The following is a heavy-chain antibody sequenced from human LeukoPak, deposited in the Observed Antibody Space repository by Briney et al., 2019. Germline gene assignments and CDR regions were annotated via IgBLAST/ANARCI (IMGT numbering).Heavy chain of an antibody. CDR1: GFTFSSYA. Sequence: GGSLRLSCAASGFTFSSYAMSWVRQAPGKGLEWVSAISGSGGSTYYADSVKGRFTISRDNSKNTLYLQMNSLRAEDTAVYYCAKAPPYYDFWSGYYDYYGMDVWGQGTTVTVSS. V-gene: IGHV3-23*01. CDR2: ISGSGGST. CDR3: AKAPPYYDFWSGYYDYYGMDV. D-gene: IGHD3-3*01. J-gene: IGHJ6*02.